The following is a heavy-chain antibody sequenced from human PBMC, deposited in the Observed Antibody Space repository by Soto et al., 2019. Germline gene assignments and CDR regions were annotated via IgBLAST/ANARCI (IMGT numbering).Heavy chain of an antibody. CDR1: GGSISSFNW. J-gene: IGHJ5*02. CDR2: IYHSGST. CDR3: ARDLIGDWNNGST. V-gene: IGHV4-4*02. Sequence: SETLSLTCAVSGGSISSFNWWSWVRQPPGKGLEWIGEIYHSGSTNYNPSLKSRLTMSVDTSKNQFSLKLSSVTAADTAVYYCARDLIGDWNNGSTWGQGTRVTVSS. D-gene: IGHD1-1*01.